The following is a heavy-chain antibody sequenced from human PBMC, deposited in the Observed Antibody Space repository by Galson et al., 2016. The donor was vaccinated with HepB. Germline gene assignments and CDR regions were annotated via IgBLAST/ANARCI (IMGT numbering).Heavy chain of an antibody. CDR3: AKGFRPYRSGWERLFEHSYRCYGMDV. D-gene: IGHD6-19*01. J-gene: IGHJ6*02. Sequence: SLRLSCAASGLTFSSYAMSWVRQAPGKGLEWVSSISSRGGRTYYTDSVKGRFTVSRDNSKNTLYVQMNTLRAEDTAVYYCAKGFRPYRSGWERLFEHSYRCYGMDVWGQGTTVTVSS. CDR2: ISSRGGRT. CDR1: GLTFSSYA. V-gene: IGHV3-23*01.